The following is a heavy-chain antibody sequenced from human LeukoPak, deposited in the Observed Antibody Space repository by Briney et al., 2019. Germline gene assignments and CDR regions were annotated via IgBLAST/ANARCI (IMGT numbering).Heavy chain of an antibody. Sequence: GESLKISCKASVFSFTNYWIAWVRQKPGEGLEWMGNIYPGDSDTRYNPSFQGQVTISADTSIKTAYLQWSSLKASDTAIYYCARRAGGNTGGFHFDYWGQGSLVTVSS. J-gene: IGHJ4*02. D-gene: IGHD5-18*01. CDR1: VFSFTNYW. V-gene: IGHV5-51*01. CDR3: ARRAGGNTGGFHFDY. CDR2: IYPGDSDT.